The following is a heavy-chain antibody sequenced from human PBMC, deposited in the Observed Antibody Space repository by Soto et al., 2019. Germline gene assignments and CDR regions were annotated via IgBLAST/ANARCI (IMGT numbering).Heavy chain of an antibody. CDR2: IYYSGST. D-gene: IGHD3-10*01. CDR3: ARLPPPAGAYGMDV. CDR1: GGSISSSSYY. J-gene: IGHJ6*02. Sequence: QLQLQESGPGLVKPSETLSLTCTVSGGSISSSSYYWGWIRQPPGKRLEWIGSIYYSGSTYYNPSLKSRVTISVDTSKNQFSLKLSSVTAADTAVYYCARLPPPAGAYGMDVWGQGTTVTVSS. V-gene: IGHV4-39*01.